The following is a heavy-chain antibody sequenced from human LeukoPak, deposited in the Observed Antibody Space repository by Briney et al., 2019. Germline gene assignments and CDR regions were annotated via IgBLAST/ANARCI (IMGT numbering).Heavy chain of an antibody. D-gene: IGHD2-2*01. CDR3: ARGGLEYCSSASCYARFDP. V-gene: IGHV4-34*01. CDR2: INHSGNT. J-gene: IGHJ5*02. CDR1: GGSFSGHY. Sequence: SETLSLTCAVYGGSFSGHYWSWIRQPPGKGLEWIGEINHSGNTNYNPSLKSRVTISLDTSKNQLSLKLTSVTAADTAVYYSARGGLEYCSSASCYARFDPWGQGTLVTVSS.